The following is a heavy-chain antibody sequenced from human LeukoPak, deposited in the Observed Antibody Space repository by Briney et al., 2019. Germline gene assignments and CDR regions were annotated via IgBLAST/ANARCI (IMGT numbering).Heavy chain of an antibody. Sequence: SETLSLTCTVSGGSFSSYFWSWIRQPPGKRLEWIGYIHYSGTTNYNPSLKSRVTISADTSKKQFSLKLISVTAADTAVYYCASHHIDTSEEYFQHWGQGTLVTVSS. V-gene: IGHV4-59*08. CDR2: IHYSGTT. J-gene: IGHJ1*01. CDR1: GGSFSSYF. CDR3: ASHHIDTSEEYFQH. D-gene: IGHD5-12*01.